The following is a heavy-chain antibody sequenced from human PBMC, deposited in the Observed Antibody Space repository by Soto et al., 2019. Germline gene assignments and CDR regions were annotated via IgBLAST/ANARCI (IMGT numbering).Heavy chain of an antibody. J-gene: IGHJ4*02. Sequence: PGGSLRLSCAASGFTFSSYGMHWVRQAPGKGLEWVAVIWYDGSNKYYADSVKGRFTISRDNSKNTLYLQMNSLRVEDTAVYYCAKDRLAGNFDYWGQGTQVTVSS. CDR1: GFTFSSYG. V-gene: IGHV3-33*06. CDR3: AKDRLAGNFDY. CDR2: IWYDGSNK.